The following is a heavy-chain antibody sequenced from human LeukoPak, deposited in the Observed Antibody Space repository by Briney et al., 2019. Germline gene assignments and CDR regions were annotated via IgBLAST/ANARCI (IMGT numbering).Heavy chain of an antibody. Sequence: ASVKVSCKASGGTFSSYAISWVRQAPGQGLEWMGGIIPIFGTANYAQRFQGRVTITADKSTSTAYMELSSLRSEDTAVYYCARDRTYSSGWYELDAFDIWGQGTMVTVSS. CDR2: IIPIFGTA. V-gene: IGHV1-69*06. CDR3: ARDRTYSSGWYELDAFDI. J-gene: IGHJ3*02. D-gene: IGHD6-19*01. CDR1: GGTFSSYA.